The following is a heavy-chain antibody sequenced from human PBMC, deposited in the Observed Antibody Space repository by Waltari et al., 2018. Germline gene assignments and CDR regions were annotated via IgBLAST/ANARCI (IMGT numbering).Heavy chain of an antibody. J-gene: IGHJ6*02. Sequence: QVQLQQWGAGLLKPSETLSLTCAVYGGSFSGYYWRWIRQPPGKGLEWIGEINHSGSTNYNPSLKSRVTISVDTSKNQFSLKLSSVTAADTAVYYCARAVGSSGWYDYGMDVWGQGTTVTVSS. V-gene: IGHV4-34*01. CDR1: GGSFSGYY. D-gene: IGHD6-19*01. CDR3: ARAVGSSGWYDYGMDV. CDR2: INHSGST.